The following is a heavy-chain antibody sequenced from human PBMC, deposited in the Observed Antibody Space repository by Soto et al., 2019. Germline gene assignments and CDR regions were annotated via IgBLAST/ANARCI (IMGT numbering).Heavy chain of an antibody. CDR3: ARVKRIYYDSSGYYAGWNYFDY. Sequence: SETLSLTCAVSGGSISSGGYSWSWIRQPPGKGLEWIGYIYYSGSTYYNPSLKNRVTISVDTSKNQFSLKLSSVTAADTAVYYCARVKRIYYDSSGYYAGWNYFDYWGQGTLVTVSS. V-gene: IGHV4-61*08. CDR1: GGSISSGGYS. D-gene: IGHD3-22*01. J-gene: IGHJ4*02. CDR2: IYYSGST.